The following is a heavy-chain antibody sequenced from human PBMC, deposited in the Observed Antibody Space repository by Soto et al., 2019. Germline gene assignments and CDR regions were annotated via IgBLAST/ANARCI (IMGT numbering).Heavy chain of an antibody. CDR1: GFSFSSYY. D-gene: IGHD5-12*01. J-gene: IGHJ4*02. V-gene: IGHV3-48*04. Sequence: GGSLRLSCTASGFSFSSYYMNWVRQAPGKGLEWLSYISTVSHTIYYADSVKGRFTISRDNAKNSLYLQMNSLRAEDTAVYYCARVLVATPTHYFDYWGQGTLVTVSS. CDR3: ARVLVATPTHYFDY. CDR2: ISTVSHTI.